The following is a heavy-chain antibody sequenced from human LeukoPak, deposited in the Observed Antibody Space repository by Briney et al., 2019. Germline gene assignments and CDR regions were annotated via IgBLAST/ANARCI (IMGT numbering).Heavy chain of an antibody. CDR3: ARDSYGSGRNNWFDP. Sequence: ASVKVSCKASGYTFTSFGISWVRQAPGQGLEWMGWSSAYNGNTNYAQKFQGRVTMTTDTSTSTAYMELSSLRSEDTAVYYCARDSYGSGRNNWFDPWGQGTLVTVSS. V-gene: IGHV1-18*01. CDR2: SSAYNGNT. D-gene: IGHD3-10*01. J-gene: IGHJ5*02. CDR1: GYTFTSFG.